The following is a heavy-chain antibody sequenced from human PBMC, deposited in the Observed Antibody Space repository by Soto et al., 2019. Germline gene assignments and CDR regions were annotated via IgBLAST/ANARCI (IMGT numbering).Heavy chain of an antibody. V-gene: IGHV3-23*01. CDR1: GFTFSSYA. J-gene: IGHJ4*02. Sequence: EVQLLESGGGLVQPGGSLRLSCAASGFTFSSYAMNWVRQAPGKGLEWVSVISGSGGSTYYADSVKGRFTISRDNSKNTLYLQMNSLRAEDTAVYYCARRNYGSEFDYWGQGTLVTVSS. D-gene: IGHD3-10*01. CDR3: ARRNYGSEFDY. CDR2: ISGSGGST.